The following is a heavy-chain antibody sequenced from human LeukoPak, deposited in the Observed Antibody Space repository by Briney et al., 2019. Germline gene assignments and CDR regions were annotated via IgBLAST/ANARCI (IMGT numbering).Heavy chain of an antibody. CDR3: ARADGSRYFDWSYFDY. D-gene: IGHD3-9*01. Sequence: SETLSLTCTVSGGSISSYYWSWIRQPPGKGLEWIGYIYYSGSTNYNPSLKSRVTISVDTSKNQFSLKLSSVTAADTAVYYCARADGSRYFDWSYFDYWGQGTLVTVSS. J-gene: IGHJ4*02. V-gene: IGHV4-59*01. CDR2: IYYSGST. CDR1: GGSISSYY.